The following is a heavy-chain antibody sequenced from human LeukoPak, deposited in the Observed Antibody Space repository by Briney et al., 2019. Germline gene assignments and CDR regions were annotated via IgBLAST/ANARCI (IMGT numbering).Heavy chain of an antibody. CDR2: ISGSGGST. CDR1: GFTFSSYA. V-gene: IGHV3-23*01. CDR3: AKDLDYYGSTGLDY. J-gene: IGHJ4*02. D-gene: IGHD3-10*01. Sequence: GGSLRLSCAASGFTFSSYAMSWVRQAPGKGLGWVSGISGSGGSTYYADSVKGRFTISRDNSKNTLYLQMNSLRAEDTAVYYCAKDLDYYGSTGLDYWGQGSLVTVSS.